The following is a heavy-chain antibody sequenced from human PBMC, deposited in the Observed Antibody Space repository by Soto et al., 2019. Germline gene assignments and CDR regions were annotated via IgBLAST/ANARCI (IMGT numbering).Heavy chain of an antibody. Sequence: SETLSLTCTVPGGSISSGDYYWSWIRQHPGKGLEWIGHIYNSGSTYYNPSLKSRVTISVDTSKNQFSLKLNSVTAADTAVYYCARMGTISGWFDPWGQGTLVTVSS. CDR3: ARMGTISGWFDP. J-gene: IGHJ5*02. CDR1: GGSISSGDYY. V-gene: IGHV4-31*03. D-gene: IGHD5-12*01. CDR2: IYNSGST.